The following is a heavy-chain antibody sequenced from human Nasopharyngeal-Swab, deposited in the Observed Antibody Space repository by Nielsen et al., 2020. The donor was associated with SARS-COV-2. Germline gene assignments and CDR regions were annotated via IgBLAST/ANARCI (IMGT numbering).Heavy chain of an antibody. J-gene: IGHJ4*02. CDR3: ARVPGGYDSSGYYFDQ. Sequence: GGSLRLSCAASAFTFSGYWMNWVRQAPGKGLEWVASIKQDGSEKYYVDSVKGRFTISRDNAKNSLYLQMKSLRVEDTAVYYCARVPGGYDSSGYYFDQWGQGTLVTVSS. V-gene: IGHV3-7*01. D-gene: IGHD3-22*01. CDR2: IKQDGSEK. CDR1: AFTFSGYW.